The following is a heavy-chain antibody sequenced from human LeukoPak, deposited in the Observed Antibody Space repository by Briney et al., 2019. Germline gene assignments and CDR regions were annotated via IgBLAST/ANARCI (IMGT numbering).Heavy chain of an antibody. CDR1: GGTFSSYA. CDR3: ARDHHYGDYVESGFDP. V-gene: IGHV1-69*13. CDR2: IIPIFGTA. D-gene: IGHD4-17*01. Sequence: SVKVSYKASGGTFSSYAISWVRQAPGQGLEWMGGIIPIFGTANYAHKFQGRVTITADESTSTAYVELSSLRSEDTAVYYCARDHHYGDYVESGFDPRGQGTLVTVSA. J-gene: IGHJ5*02.